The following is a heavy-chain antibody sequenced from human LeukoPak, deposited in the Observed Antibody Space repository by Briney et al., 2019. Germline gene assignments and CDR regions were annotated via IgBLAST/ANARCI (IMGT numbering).Heavy chain of an antibody. J-gene: IGHJ4*02. CDR2: IYPGDSDT. Sequence: PGESLKISCKGSGYSFTSYWIGWAGQMPGKALEWMGIIYPGDSDTRYSPSFQGQDTISADESISTAYLQWSSLKASDTAMYYCARRGGSGSYPFDYWGQGTLVTVSS. D-gene: IGHD3-10*01. CDR1: GYSFTSYW. CDR3: ARRGGSGSYPFDY. V-gene: IGHV5-51*01.